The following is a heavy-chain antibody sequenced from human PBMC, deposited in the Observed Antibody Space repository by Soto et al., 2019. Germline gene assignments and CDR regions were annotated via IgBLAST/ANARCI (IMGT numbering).Heavy chain of an antibody. Sequence: SETLSLTCTVSGGSISSYYWSWIRQPPGKGLEWIGYIYYSGSTNYNPSLKSRVTISVDTSKNQFSLKLSSVTAADTAVYYCARTYYDFWSGYPVAEYYMDVWGKGTTVTVSS. CDR3: ARTYYDFWSGYPVAEYYMDV. D-gene: IGHD3-3*01. J-gene: IGHJ6*03. CDR2: IYYSGST. CDR1: GGSISSYY. V-gene: IGHV4-59*08.